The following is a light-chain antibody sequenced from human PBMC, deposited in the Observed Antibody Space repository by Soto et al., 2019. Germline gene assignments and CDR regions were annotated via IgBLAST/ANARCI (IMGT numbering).Light chain of an antibody. J-gene: IGKJ1*01. CDR3: QQYSDSLGA. Sequence: EIQVTQSPATLSASVGDRVTITCGASQSIGTWLAWYQQKPGKAPKLLIFDASTLESGVPSRFRGSGSGKCLTLTVSSLQPDDFETYYCQQYSDSLGAVGQGAKVDIK. CDR1: QSIGTW. V-gene: IGKV1-5*01. CDR2: DAS.